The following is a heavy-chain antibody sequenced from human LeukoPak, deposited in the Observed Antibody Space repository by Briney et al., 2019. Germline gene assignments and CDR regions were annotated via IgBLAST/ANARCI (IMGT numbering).Heavy chain of an antibody. CDR3: ARDRIRIHAFDI. V-gene: IGHV3-20*04. Sequence: GGSLRLSCAPSGFTFYDYGMSGVRQAPGEGLEWVSGINWNGGRTGYADYVKGRFTISRDNAKNSLYLQMNSLRAEDTAVYYCARDRIRIHAFDIWGQGTMVTVSS. CDR1: GFTFYDYG. CDR2: INWNGGRT. J-gene: IGHJ3*02. D-gene: IGHD2/OR15-2a*01.